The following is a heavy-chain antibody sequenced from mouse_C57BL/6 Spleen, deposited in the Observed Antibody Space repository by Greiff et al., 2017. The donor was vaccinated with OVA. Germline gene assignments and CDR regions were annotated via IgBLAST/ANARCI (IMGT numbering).Heavy chain of an antibody. Sequence: EVQLQQSVAELVRPGASVKLSCTASGFTIKNTYMHWVKRRPEQGLEWIGRIDPANGNTKYAPKFQGKATITADTSSNTAYLQVSSLTSEDTAIYYGARPPDGYYEGWFAYWGQGTLVTVSA. CDR3: ARPPDGYYEGWFAY. V-gene: IGHV14-3*01. J-gene: IGHJ3*01. CDR2: IDPANGNT. CDR1: GFTIKNTY. D-gene: IGHD2-3*01.